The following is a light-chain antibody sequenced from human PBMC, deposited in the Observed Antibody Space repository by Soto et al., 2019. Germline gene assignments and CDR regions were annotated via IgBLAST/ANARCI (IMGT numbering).Light chain of an antibody. J-gene: IGLJ3*02. V-gene: IGLV2-8*01. CDR3: GAHAGSNTWV. CDR2: EVN. CDR1: SGDIGAYNY. Sequence: QSALTQSPSASASPGQSVTISCTGSSGDIGAYNYVSWYQQHPGKALKLIIYEVNKRPSGVPDRFSGSKSGITASLTVSGLQADDEADYYCGAHAGSNTWVFGGGTKLTVL.